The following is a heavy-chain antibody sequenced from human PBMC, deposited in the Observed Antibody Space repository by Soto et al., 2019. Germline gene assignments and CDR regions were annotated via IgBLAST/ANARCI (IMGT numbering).Heavy chain of an antibody. CDR2: IKQDGSEK. D-gene: IGHD3-3*01. Sequence: EVHLVESGGGLVQPGGSLRLSCAASGITFSNYWMTWVRQAPGKGLEWVANIKQDGSEKYYVDSVKGRFTISRDNAKNSLYLQMNSLRAEDTGVYYCARDQDDSSDAFDIWGQGTIVTVSS. CDR1: GITFSNYW. CDR3: ARDQDDSSDAFDI. J-gene: IGHJ3*02. V-gene: IGHV3-7*01.